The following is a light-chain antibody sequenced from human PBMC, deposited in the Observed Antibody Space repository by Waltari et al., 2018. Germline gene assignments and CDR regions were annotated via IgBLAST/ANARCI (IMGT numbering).Light chain of an antibody. CDR3: CSYAGRYTWV. CDR1: SSDVGCSNY. Sequence: QSALTQPRSVSGSPGQSVTISCTRTSSDVGCSNYVSWFQQHPGKAPKLMIHDVSKRPSGVPDRFSGSKSGNTASLTISGLQADDETDYYCCSYAGRYTWVFGGGTKLTVL. J-gene: IGLJ3*02. V-gene: IGLV2-11*01. CDR2: DVS.